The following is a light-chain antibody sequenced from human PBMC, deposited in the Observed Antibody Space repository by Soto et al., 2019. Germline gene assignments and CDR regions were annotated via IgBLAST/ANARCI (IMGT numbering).Light chain of an antibody. J-gene: IGLJ1*01. V-gene: IGLV2-14*01. Sequence: QSVLTQLASVSGSPGQSITISCTGTSSDVGGYNYVSWYQQHPGKAPKLMIYDVSNRPSGVSNRFSGSKSGNTASLTISGLQAEDEADYYCNSYTSSSTYVFGTGTKLTVL. CDR3: NSYTSSSTYV. CDR2: DVS. CDR1: SSDVGGYNY.